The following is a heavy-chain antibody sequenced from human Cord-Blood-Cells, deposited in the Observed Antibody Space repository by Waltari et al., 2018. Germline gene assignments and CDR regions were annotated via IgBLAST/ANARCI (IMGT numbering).Heavy chain of an antibody. CDR3: ARRIPHGYYYGSGSYYFDY. CDR2: IYYSGST. CDR1: GGSISSSSYY. Sequence: QLQLQESGPGLVKPSETLSLTCTVSGGSISSSSYYWGWIRQPPGKGLEWIGSIYYSGSTYDNPSLKSRVTISVDTSKNQFSLKLSSVTAADTAVYYCARRIPHGYYYGSGSYYFDYWGQGTLVTVSS. J-gene: IGHJ4*02. V-gene: IGHV4-39*01. D-gene: IGHD3-10*01.